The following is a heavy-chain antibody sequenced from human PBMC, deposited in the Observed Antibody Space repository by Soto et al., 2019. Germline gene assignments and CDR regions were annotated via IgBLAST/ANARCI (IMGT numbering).Heavy chain of an antibody. J-gene: IGHJ6*02. CDR3: ARDYYGSGSNYYSYGLDV. CDR1: GGSITSGGYY. D-gene: IGHD3-10*01. CDR2: IYHSGST. Sequence: QEQLQESGPGLVKPSETLSLTCTVSGGSITSGGYYWSWIRQHPGKGLEWIGYIYHSGSTNYNPSLKSRVTISIDTSKNQFSLKLSSVTAADTTVYYCARDYYGSGSNYYSYGLDVWGQGTTVTVSS. V-gene: IGHV4-31*03.